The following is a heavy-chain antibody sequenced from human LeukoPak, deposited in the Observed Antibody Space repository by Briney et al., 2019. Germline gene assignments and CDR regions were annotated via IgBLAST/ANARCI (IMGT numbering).Heavy chain of an antibody. V-gene: IGHV1-46*01. D-gene: IGHD5-24*01. J-gene: IGHJ4*02. CDR1: GYTFTSYY. Sequence: ASGKVSCKASGYTFTSYYLHWVRHAPGQGLEWMGIINPSGGTTNYAQKFQDRVTMTRDTSTSTVYMQLSSLRSEATAVYYCARDEMDSLDYWGQGTLVTVSS. CDR2: INPSGGTT. CDR3: ARDEMDSLDY.